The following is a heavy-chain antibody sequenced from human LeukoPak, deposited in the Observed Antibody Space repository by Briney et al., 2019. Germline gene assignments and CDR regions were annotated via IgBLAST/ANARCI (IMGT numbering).Heavy chain of an antibody. J-gene: IGHJ6*02. D-gene: IGHD5-18*01. CDR1: GGSVSSGSYY. V-gene: IGHV4-39*07. CDR3: AREVGYSYGNAAYYYYGMDV. Sequence: SETLSLTCTVSGGSVSSGSYYWSWIRQPPGKGLEWIGEINHSGSTNYNPSLKSRVTISVDTSKNQFSLKLSSVTAADTAVYYCAREVGYSYGNAAYYYYGMDVWGQGTTVTVSS. CDR2: INHSGST.